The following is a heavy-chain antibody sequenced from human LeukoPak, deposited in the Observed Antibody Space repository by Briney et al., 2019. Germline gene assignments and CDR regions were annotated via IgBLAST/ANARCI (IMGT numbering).Heavy chain of an antibody. Sequence: GGSLGLSCAASGFNFGSYAMDWVRQAPGKGLEWVGDNSYDGGYQSYAVSVRGRFTISRDNSKNTLFLQMNSLRPEDAAVYYCATESSLSNWGHGTLVTVSS. D-gene: IGHD3-16*02. CDR1: GFNFGSYA. CDR3: ATESSLSN. CDR2: NSYDGGYQ. V-gene: IGHV3-30*03. J-gene: IGHJ4*01.